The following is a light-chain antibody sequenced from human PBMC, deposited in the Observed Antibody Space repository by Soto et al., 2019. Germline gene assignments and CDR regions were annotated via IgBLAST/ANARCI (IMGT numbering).Light chain of an antibody. Sequence: QSALTQPPSASGSPGQSVTISCTGNSSDVGGYNYVSWYQQHPGKAPKLMISEVSKRPSGVPDRFSGSKSGNTASLTVSGLQAEDEADYYCSSYAGSNNLGVFGTGTKLTVL. CDR2: EVS. J-gene: IGLJ1*01. V-gene: IGLV2-8*01. CDR1: SSDVGGYNY. CDR3: SSYAGSNNLGV.